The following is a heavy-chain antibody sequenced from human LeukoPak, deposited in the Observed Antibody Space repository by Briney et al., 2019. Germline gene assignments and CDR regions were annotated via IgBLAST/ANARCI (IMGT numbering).Heavy chain of an antibody. CDR3: ARVAQQLVRSFDY. Sequence: ASVKVSCKASGYTFTGYYMHWVRQAPGQGLEWTGWINPNSGGTNYAQKFQGRVTMTRDTSISTAYMELSRLRSDDTAVYYCARVAQQLVRSFDYWGQGTLVTVSS. D-gene: IGHD6-13*01. V-gene: IGHV1-2*02. J-gene: IGHJ4*02. CDR2: INPNSGGT. CDR1: GYTFTGYY.